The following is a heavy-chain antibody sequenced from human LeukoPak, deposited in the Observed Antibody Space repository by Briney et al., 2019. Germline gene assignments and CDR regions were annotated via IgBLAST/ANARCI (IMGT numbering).Heavy chain of an antibody. D-gene: IGHD3-3*01. V-gene: IGHV4-39*01. CDR2: IYYSGST. CDR1: GGSLSSSSYY. CDR3: ARSTLGFGVVSLHYYGMDV. Sequence: PSETLSLTCTVSGGSLSSSSYYWGWVRQPPGRGLEWVGSIYYSGSTYYNPSLKSRVTISVDTSKNQFSLKLSSVTAADTAVYYCARSTLGFGVVSLHYYGMDVWGQGTTVTVS. J-gene: IGHJ6*02.